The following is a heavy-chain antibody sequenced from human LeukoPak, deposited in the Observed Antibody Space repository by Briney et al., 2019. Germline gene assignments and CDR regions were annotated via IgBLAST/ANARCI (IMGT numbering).Heavy chain of an antibody. CDR2: VSAANNP. CDR3: AMSVEMPPIPSFDF. D-gene: IGHD5-24*01. V-gene: IGHV1-3*01. Sequence: WVSAANNPEYSQKFQGRVVITRDASATTSYLELNSLRSEDTAIYYCAMSVEMPPIPSFDFWGQGTLVTVSS. J-gene: IGHJ4*02.